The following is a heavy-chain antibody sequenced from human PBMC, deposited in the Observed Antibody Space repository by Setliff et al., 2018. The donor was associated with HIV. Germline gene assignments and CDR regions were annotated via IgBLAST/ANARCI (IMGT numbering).Heavy chain of an antibody. J-gene: IGHJ6*03. Sequence: PSETLSLTCAVSGYSISSGYFWGWIRQPPGKGLEWIGGLYHSGTNFYNPSLKSRVTISLDTSNNHFSLKLSSVTAADTAVYYCARDLWGDDYYYNNMDVWGKGTTVTVSS. V-gene: IGHV4-38-2*02. CDR1: GYSISSGYF. D-gene: IGHD2-21*02. CDR2: LYHSGTN. CDR3: ARDLWGDDYYYNNMDV.